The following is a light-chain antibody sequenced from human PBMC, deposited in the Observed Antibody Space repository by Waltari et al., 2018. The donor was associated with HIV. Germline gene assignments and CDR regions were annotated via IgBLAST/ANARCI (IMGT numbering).Light chain of an antibody. Sequence: QSVLTPPPSASGTPGHRVTIPWSGSSSNLGNQHVFLSQQLPGTAPNLLFYRNDQRPSGVPDRFSGSKSGTSASLAISGLRSEDEADYYCATWDDTLSGYVFGTGTKVTVL. CDR2: RND. J-gene: IGLJ1*01. CDR3: ATWDDTLSGYV. V-gene: IGLV1-47*01. CDR1: SSNLGNQH.